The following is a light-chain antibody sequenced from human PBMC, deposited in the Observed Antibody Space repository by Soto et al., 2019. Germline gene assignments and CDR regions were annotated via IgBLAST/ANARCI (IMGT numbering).Light chain of an antibody. J-gene: IGLJ2*01. Sequence: QPVLTQPASVSGSPGQSTTISCTGTSSDVGGYNYVSRYQQHPGKAPKLMIYDVSNRPSGVSNRFSGSKSGNTASLTISGLQAEDEGDYYCSSYTSSSTVVFGGGTKLTVL. CDR1: SSDVGGYNY. CDR2: DVS. CDR3: SSYTSSSTVV. V-gene: IGLV2-14*01.